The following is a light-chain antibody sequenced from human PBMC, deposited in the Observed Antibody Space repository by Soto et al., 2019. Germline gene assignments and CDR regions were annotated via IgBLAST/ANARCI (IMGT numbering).Light chain of an antibody. CDR1: LRVSTN. CDR3: QQYDNWPPHT. Sequence: EIVMTQSPATLSASPGERATLSCRASLRVSTNLAWYQQKPGQAPRLLIYGAPTRASGIPARFSGSGSETEFTLTISSLQSEDFAVYYCQQYDNWPPHTFGQGTRLEIK. J-gene: IGKJ2*01. CDR2: GAP. V-gene: IGKV3D-15*01.